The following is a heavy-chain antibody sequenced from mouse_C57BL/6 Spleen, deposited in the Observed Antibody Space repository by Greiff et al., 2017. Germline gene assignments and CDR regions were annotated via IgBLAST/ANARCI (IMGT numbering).Heavy chain of an antibody. J-gene: IGHJ4*01. CDR3: GYSNYDAMDY. CDR2: VYPYNGGT. CDR1: GYTFTDYY. D-gene: IGHD2-5*01. V-gene: IGHV1-36*01. Sequence: VQLQQSGPVLVKPGPSVKISCKASGYTFTDYYMHWVKQRHGQSLEWIGLVYPYNGGTSYNQKFKGKATLTVDTSSSTAYMELNSLTSEDSAVYYCGYSNYDAMDYWGQGTSVTVSS.